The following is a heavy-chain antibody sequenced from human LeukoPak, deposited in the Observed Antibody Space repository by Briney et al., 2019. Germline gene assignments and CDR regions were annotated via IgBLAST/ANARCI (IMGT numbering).Heavy chain of an antibody. V-gene: IGHV4-4*09. CDR2: IYHSGST. D-gene: IGHD4-23*01. CDR1: GCYITGYY. J-gene: IGHJ4*02. Sequence: SETLSLACTVSGCYITGYYWIWVRQPPGKALEWIGYIYHSGSTDYNPSIKSRVTISVDTSKSQFSLKLTSVTAADTAVYYCATLTTVVTAYYFDYWGQGTLVTVSS. CDR3: ATLTTVVTAYYFDY.